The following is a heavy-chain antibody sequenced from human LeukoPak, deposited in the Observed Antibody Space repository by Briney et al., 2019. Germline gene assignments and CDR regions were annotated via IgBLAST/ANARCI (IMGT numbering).Heavy chain of an antibody. CDR1: GFTFSSYE. D-gene: IGHD3-10*02. J-gene: IGHJ6*04. Sequence: GGSLRLSCAASGFTFSSYEMNWVRHAPGKGLEWVSYISSSGSTIYYADSVKGGFTISRDNAKNSLYLQMNSLRAQDTAVYFCAELGITMIGGVWGKGTTVTISS. V-gene: IGHV3-48*03. CDR3: AELGITMIGGV. CDR2: ISSSGSTI.